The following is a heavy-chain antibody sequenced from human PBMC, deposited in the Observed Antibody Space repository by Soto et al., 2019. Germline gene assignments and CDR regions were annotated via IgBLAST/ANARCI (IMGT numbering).Heavy chain of an antibody. V-gene: IGHV4-31*03. Sequence: SETLSLTCTVYGGSISSGGYYWSWIRQHPGKGLEWVGYSYYTGSSYYNPSLKSRVTISVDASKNQLSLRLASVTAADTAVYYCARDLRGYSRYDYLDYWGQGIIYDHYGMDVWGQGTTVTV. D-gene: IGHD5-12*01. J-gene: IGHJ6*02. CDR1: GGSISSGGYY. CDR3: ARDLRGYSRYDYLDYWGQGIIYDHYGMDV. CDR2: SYYTGSS.